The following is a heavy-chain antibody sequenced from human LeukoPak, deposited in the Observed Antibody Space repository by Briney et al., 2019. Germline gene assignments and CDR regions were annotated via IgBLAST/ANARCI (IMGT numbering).Heavy chain of an antibody. J-gene: IGHJ4*02. V-gene: IGHV3-23*01. Sequence: GGSLRLSCAASGFTFSSYAMSWVRQAPGKGLEWVSAISGSGANTYYADSVKGRFTISRDNSKNTLSLQMNSLRAEDTAVYYCASLMSRVIVTGDFDNWGQGTLVTVSS. CDR3: ASLMSRVIVTGDFDN. CDR1: GFTFSSYA. CDR2: ISGSGANT. D-gene: IGHD1-14*01.